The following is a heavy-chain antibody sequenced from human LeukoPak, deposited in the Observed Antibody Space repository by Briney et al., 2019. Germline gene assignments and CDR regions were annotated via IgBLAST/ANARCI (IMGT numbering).Heavy chain of an antibody. D-gene: IGHD1-26*01. Sequence: GGSLRLSCAASGFTFSSYAMHWVRQAPGKGLEWVAVISYDGSNKYYADSVKGRFTISRDNSKNTLYLQMNSLRAEDTAVYYCARALGKWELLSDLDYWGQGTLVTVSS. CDR3: ARALGKWELLSDLDY. V-gene: IGHV3-30-3*01. J-gene: IGHJ4*02. CDR2: ISYDGSNK. CDR1: GFTFSSYA.